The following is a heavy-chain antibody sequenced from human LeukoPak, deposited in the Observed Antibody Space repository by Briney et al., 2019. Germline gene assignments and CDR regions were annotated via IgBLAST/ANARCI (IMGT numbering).Heavy chain of an antibody. Sequence: SETLSLTCTVSGGSISSSSYYWGWIRQPPGKGLEWIGSIYYSGSTYYNPPLKSRVTISVDTSKNQFSLKLSSVTAADTAVYYCASTLPEEQQLVREYYYYYMGVWGKGTTVTVSS. CDR1: GGSISSSSYY. CDR2: IYYSGST. J-gene: IGHJ6*03. CDR3: ASTLPEEQQLVREYYYYYMGV. V-gene: IGHV4-39*01. D-gene: IGHD6-13*01.